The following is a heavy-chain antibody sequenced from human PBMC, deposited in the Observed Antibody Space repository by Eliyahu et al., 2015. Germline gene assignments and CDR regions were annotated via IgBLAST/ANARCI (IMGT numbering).Heavy chain of an antibody. CDR1: GFTVSNNW. V-gene: IGHV3-74*01. D-gene: IGHD3-9*01. CDR2: INEDGSTT. Sequence: EVQLVESGGGLVQPGGSLRLSCXAXGFTVSNNWXHWVRQAPGEGLVWVSRINEDGSTTTYADSVKGRFTISRDNAKNTLYLQMSSLRAEDTAVYYCARDMTGPYDYWGQGTLVTVSS. J-gene: IGHJ4*02. CDR3: ARDMTGPYDY.